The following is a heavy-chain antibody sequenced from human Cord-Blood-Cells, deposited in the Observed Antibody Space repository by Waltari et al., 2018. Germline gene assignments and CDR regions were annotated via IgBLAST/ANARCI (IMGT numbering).Heavy chain of an antibody. CDR3: ARGGDYGDYLNY. CDR2: IYSGGST. Sequence: RQAPGKGLEWVSVIYSGGSTYYADSVKGRFTISRDNSKNTLYLQMNSLRAEDTAVYYCARGGDYGDYLNYWGQGTLVTVSS. V-gene: IGHV3-53*01. D-gene: IGHD4-17*01. J-gene: IGHJ4*02.